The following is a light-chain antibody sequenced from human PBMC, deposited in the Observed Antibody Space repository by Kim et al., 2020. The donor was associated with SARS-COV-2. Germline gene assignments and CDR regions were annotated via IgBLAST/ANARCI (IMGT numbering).Light chain of an antibody. V-gene: IGLV2-14*04. CDR3: SSYTSTDTWM. Sequence: GQSITISCTGTSSDIGGYNYVSWYQQDPGKAPKLMIYDVTKRPSGVSNRFSGSKSGITASLTISGLQAEDEADYYCSSYTSTDTWMFGGGTQLTVL. CDR2: DVT. J-gene: IGLJ3*02. CDR1: SSDIGGYNY.